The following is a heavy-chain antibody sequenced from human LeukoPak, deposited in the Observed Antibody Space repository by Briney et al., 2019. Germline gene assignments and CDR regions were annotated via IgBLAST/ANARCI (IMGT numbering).Heavy chain of an antibody. Sequence: SETLSLTCAVYGGSFIGYYWSWMRQPPGKGLEWIGEINHSGSTNYNPSLKSRVTISVDTSKNQFSLKLSSVTAADTAVYYCARGARSSWYNYWGQGTLVTVSS. V-gene: IGHV4-34*01. J-gene: IGHJ4*02. CDR3: ARGARSSWYNY. D-gene: IGHD6-13*01. CDR1: GGSFIGYY. CDR2: INHSGST.